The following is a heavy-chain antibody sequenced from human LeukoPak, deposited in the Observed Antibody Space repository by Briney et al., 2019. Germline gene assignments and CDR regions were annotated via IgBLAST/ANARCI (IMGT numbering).Heavy chain of an antibody. Sequence: SGPTLVKPTQTLTLTCTFSGFSLTTLGVGVGWIRQPPGKAPEWLALIYWDDDKRYSPSLKNRVTIAKDTSKNQVVLTMTNLDPMDTGTYYCAHLPPSISGRAQEDWFDPWGQGTLVIVSS. V-gene: IGHV2-5*02. CDR1: GFSLTTLGVG. D-gene: IGHD1-26*01. CDR2: IYWDDDK. J-gene: IGHJ5*02. CDR3: AHLPPSISGRAQEDWFDP.